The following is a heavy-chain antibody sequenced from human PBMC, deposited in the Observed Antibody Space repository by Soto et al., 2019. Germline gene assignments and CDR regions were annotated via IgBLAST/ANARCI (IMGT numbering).Heavy chain of an antibody. V-gene: IGHV4-31*03. Sequence: SETLSLTCTVSGGSISSGGYYWSWIRQHPGKGLEWIGYIYYSGSTYYNPSLKSRVTISVDTSKNQFSLKLSSVTAADTAVYYCVRGGSRSWGGRVYYYYMDVWGKGTTVTVSS. J-gene: IGHJ6*03. CDR1: GGSISSGGYY. CDR2: IYYSGST. D-gene: IGHD6-13*01. CDR3: VRGGSRSWGGRVYYYYMDV.